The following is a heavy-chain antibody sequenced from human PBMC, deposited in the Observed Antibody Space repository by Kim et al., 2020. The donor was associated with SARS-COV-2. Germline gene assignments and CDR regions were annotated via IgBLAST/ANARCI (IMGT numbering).Heavy chain of an antibody. D-gene: IGHD3-3*01. CDR3: TKSGPKAFEI. J-gene: IGHJ3*02. CDR2: VNSDGRST. CDR1: GFTFSSSW. Sequence: GGSLRLSCVASGFTFSSSWMHWVRQAPGKGLVWLSRVNSDGRSTDYADSVKGRFTISRDNAENTLYLQMSSLSAEDTAVYYCTKSGPKAFEIWGQGTMVTVSS. V-gene: IGHV3-74*01.